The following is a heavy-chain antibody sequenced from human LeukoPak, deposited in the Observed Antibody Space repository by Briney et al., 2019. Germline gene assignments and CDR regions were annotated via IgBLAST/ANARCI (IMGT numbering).Heavy chain of an antibody. CDR3: AKGRSSGYDLAPLED. CDR1: GYTFTGYY. J-gene: IGHJ4*02. CDR2: INPNSSGT. D-gene: IGHD5-12*01. V-gene: IGHV1-2*02. Sequence: ASVKVSCKASGYTFTGYYMHWVRQAPGQGLEWMGWINPNSSGTNYAQNFQNRVTMTRDTSISTAYMDLTRLRSDDTAVYYCAKGRSSGYDLAPLEDWGQGTLVTVSS.